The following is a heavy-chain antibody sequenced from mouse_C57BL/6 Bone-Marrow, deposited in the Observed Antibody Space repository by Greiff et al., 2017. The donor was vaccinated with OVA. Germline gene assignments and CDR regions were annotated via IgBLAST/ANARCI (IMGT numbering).Heavy chain of an antibody. V-gene: IGHV5-6*01. Sequence: EVQRVESGGDLVKPGGSLKLSCAASGFTFSSYGMSWVRQTPDKRLEWVATISSGGSYTYYPDSVKGRFTISRDNAKNTLYLQMSSLKSEDTAMYYCARRNWVFAYWGQGTLVTVSA. CDR2: ISSGGSYT. CDR1: GFTFSSYG. CDR3: ARRNWVFAY. D-gene: IGHD4-1*01. J-gene: IGHJ3*01.